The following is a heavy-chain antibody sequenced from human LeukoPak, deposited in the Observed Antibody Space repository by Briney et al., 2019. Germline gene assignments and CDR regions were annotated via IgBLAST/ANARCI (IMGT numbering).Heavy chain of an antibody. Sequence: AAVKVSCKASGYTFTGYYMHWVRQAPGQGLAWMGWINPNSGGTNYAQKFQGRVTMTRDTSISTAYMELSRLRSGDTAVYYCAREIEPIVVVITRDYYFDYWGQGTLVTVSS. J-gene: IGHJ4*02. CDR3: AREIEPIVVVITRDYYFDY. CDR2: INPNSGGT. CDR1: GYTFTGYY. D-gene: IGHD3-22*01. V-gene: IGHV1-2*02.